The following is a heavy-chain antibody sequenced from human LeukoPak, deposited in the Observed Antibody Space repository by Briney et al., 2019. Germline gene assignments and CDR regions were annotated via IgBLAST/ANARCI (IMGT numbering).Heavy chain of an antibody. CDR3: AKRSWSSRWYGRRDLEITYFDY. V-gene: IGHV3-23*01. CDR1: GFTFSNYA. D-gene: IGHD6-13*01. CDR2: ISGSAGST. Sequence: LPGGSLRLSCAASGFTFSNYAMSWVRQAPRKGLEWVSDISGSAGSTYYADSVKGRFTMSRDNSKNTLYLQMNSLRVEDTALYYCAKRSWSSRWYGRRDLEITYFDYWGQRTLVTVSS. J-gene: IGHJ4*02.